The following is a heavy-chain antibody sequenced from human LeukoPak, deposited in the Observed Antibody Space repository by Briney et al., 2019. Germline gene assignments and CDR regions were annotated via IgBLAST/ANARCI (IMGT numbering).Heavy chain of an antibody. J-gene: IGHJ6*02. Sequence: GGSLRLSCAASGFTFSSYWMSWVRQAPGKGLQWVANINQDGSEKYYVDSVKGRFTISRDDPKNTLFLQMNSLKIEDTALYYCARDTSLGISIDYYYYAMGVWGQGTAVAVSS. CDR1: GFTFSSYW. D-gene: IGHD2/OR15-2a*01. V-gene: IGHV3-7*01. CDR3: ARDTSLGISIDYYYYAMGV. CDR2: INQDGSEK.